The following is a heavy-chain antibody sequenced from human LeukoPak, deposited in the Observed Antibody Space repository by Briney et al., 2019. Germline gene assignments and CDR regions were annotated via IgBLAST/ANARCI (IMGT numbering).Heavy chain of an antibody. D-gene: IGHD4-23*01. V-gene: IGHV3-21*01. Sequence: KTGGSLKLSCAASGFTFSSYTMNWVRQAPGKGLEWVSSISSSSSYIYYVDSVKSRFTISRDNAKKSLYLQMNSLRAEDTVLYYCARDGDTVLTRGYYYYMDVWGKGTTVTVSS. CDR2: ISSSSSYI. J-gene: IGHJ6*03. CDR3: ARDGDTVLTRGYYYYMDV. CDR1: GFTFSSYT.